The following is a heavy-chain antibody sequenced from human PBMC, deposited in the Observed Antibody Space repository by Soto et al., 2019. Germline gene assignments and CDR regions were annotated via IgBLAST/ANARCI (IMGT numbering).Heavy chain of an antibody. Sequence: QVQLVESGGGVVQPGRSLRLSCAASGFTFSSYAMHWVRQAPGKGLEWVAVISYDGSNKYYADSVKGRFTISRDNSKNTLHLQMNSLRAEDTAVYYCARQGSGWYPEYWGQGTLVTVSS. CDR3: ARQGSGWYPEY. CDR2: ISYDGSNK. D-gene: IGHD6-19*01. CDR1: GFTFSSYA. J-gene: IGHJ4*02. V-gene: IGHV3-30-3*01.